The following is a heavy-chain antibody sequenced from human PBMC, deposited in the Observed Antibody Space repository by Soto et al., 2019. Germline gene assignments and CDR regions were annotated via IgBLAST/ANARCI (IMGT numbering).Heavy chain of an antibody. D-gene: IGHD2-21*02. Sequence: QVQLVQSGAEVKKPGSSVQVSCKASGGTFSSYAISWVRQAPGQGLEWMGGIIPIFGTANYAQKFQGRVTITADESTSTAYMELSSLRSEDTAVYYCARDFAYCGGDCMGDAFDIWGQGTMVTVSS. CDR1: GGTFSSYA. CDR2: IIPIFGTA. CDR3: ARDFAYCGGDCMGDAFDI. V-gene: IGHV1-69*01. J-gene: IGHJ3*02.